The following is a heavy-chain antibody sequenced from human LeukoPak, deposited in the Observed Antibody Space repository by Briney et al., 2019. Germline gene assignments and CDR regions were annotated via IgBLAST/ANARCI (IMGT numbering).Heavy chain of an antibody. CDR3: ARASYIVVVPAARWAPFDP. D-gene: IGHD2-2*01. Sequence: LRASVKVSCKASGYTFTGYYMHWVRQAPGQGLEWMGWINPNSGGTNYAQKFQGRVTMTRDTSISTTYMELSRLRSDDTAVYYCARASYIVVVPAARWAPFDPWGQGTLVTVSS. CDR2: INPNSGGT. CDR1: GYTFTGYY. V-gene: IGHV1-2*02. J-gene: IGHJ5*02.